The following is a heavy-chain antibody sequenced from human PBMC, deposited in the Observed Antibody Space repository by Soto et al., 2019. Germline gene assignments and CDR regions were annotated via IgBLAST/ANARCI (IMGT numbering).Heavy chain of an antibody. J-gene: IGHJ5*02. D-gene: IGHD2-2*01. Sequence: PSETLSLTCTVSGGSISSGGSYWSWIRQRPGKGLEWIGYIYYSGHTYYNPSLTSRVTISLDTSRNQFSLSLNSVTAADTAVYFCARDSLDFASRAAWFDPWGQGSLVPVSS. CDR1: GGSISSGGSY. CDR2: IYYSGHT. V-gene: IGHV4-31*03. CDR3: ARDSLDFASRAAWFDP.